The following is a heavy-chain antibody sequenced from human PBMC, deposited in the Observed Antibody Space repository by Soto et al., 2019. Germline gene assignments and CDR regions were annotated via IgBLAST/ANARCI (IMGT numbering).Heavy chain of an antibody. V-gene: IGHV3-23*01. CDR2: LSGSGTTT. J-gene: IGHJ3*02. CDR3: AKAVPLVRAAFDI. D-gene: IGHD3-10*02. Sequence: EVQLLESGGGLIQPGGSLRLSCAASGFTFSNFVMSWVRQAPGKGLEWVSSLSGSGTTTYYADSVKGRFTISRDNSKNTLYMEMDSLRVGDTAIYYCAKAVPLVRAAFDIWGQGTMVTVSS. CDR1: GFTFSNFV.